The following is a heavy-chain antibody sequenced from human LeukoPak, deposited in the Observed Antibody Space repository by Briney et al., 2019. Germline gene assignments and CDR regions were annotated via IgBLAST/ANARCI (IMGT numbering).Heavy chain of an antibody. CDR1: GGTFSSYA. CDR2: IIPIFGTA. CDR3: AKSSWHHLGYCSGGSCYSVGEFDY. D-gene: IGHD2-15*01. V-gene: IGHV1-69*13. Sequence: ASVKVSCKASGGTFSSYAISWVRQAPGQGLEWMGGIIPIFGTANYAQKFQGRVTITADESTSTAYMELSSLRSEDTAVYYCAKSSWHHLGYCSGGSCYSVGEFDYWGQGTLVTVSS. J-gene: IGHJ4*02.